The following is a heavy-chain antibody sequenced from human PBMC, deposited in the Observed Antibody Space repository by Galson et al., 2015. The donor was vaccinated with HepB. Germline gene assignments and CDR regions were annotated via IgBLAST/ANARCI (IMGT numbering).Heavy chain of an antibody. V-gene: IGHV6-1*01. CDR3: ADGRSGYMSH. CDR1: GDSVSSNRAA. Sequence: CAISGDSVSSNRAAWSWIRQSPSRGLEWLGRTYYRSKWYNGYAPSVKSRITINPDTSKNQFSLQLNSVTPEDTAVYYCADGRSGYMSHWGQGTLVTVSS. D-gene: IGHD5-12*01. J-gene: IGHJ4*02. CDR2: TYYRSKWYN.